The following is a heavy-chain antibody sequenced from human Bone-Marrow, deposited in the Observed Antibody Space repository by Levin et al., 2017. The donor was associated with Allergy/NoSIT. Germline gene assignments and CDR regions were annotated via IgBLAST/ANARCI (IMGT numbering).Heavy chain of an antibody. J-gene: IGHJ2*01. Sequence: GGSLRLSCAASGFTFDDYGMSWVRQAPGKGLEWVSGINWNGGSTGYADSVKGRFTISRDNAKNSLYLQMNSLRAEDTALYHCARSGSQYWYFDLWGRGTLVTVSS. CDR3: ARSGSQYWYFDL. D-gene: IGHD3-3*01. CDR1: GFTFDDYG. V-gene: IGHV3-20*01. CDR2: INWNGGST.